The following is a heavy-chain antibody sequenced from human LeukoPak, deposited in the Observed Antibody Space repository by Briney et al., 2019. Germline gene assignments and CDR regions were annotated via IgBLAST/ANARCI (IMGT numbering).Heavy chain of an antibody. CDR1: GFTFSSYS. CDR2: ISSSSSYI. D-gene: IGHD2-21*01. V-gene: IGHV3-21*01. J-gene: IGHJ2*01. CDR3: ARGIVVPEWYFDL. Sequence: PGGSLRLSCAASGFTFSSYSMNWVRQAPGKGLEWVSSISSSSSYIYYADSAKGRFTISRDNAKNSLYLQMNSLRAEDTAVYYCARGIVVPEWYFDLWGRGTLVTVSS.